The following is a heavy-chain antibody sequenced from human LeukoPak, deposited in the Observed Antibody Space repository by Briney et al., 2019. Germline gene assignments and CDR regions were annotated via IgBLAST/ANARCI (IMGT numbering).Heavy chain of an antibody. CDR2: IYSGGST. Sequence: PSQTLSLTCNVSGASMSSEGYYWNWIRQPAGKGLEWIGRIYSGGSTNSNPSLKSRVTLSVDTSKNRLSLKLSYVTAADTAVYYCASAGHCANGVCRNWFGPWGQGILVTVSS. D-gene: IGHD2-8*01. CDR1: GASMSSEGYY. V-gene: IGHV4-61*02. J-gene: IGHJ5*02. CDR3: ASAGHCANGVCRNWFGP.